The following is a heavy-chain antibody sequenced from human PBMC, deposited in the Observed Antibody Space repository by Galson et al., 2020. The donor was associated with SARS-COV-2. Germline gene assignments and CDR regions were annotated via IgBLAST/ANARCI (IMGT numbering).Heavy chain of an antibody. D-gene: IGHD5-12*01. CDR1: GGSISSYN. CDR3: AKGRWLSY. J-gene: IGHJ4*02. Sequence: ETSETLSLTCTVSGGSISSYNWTWIRQPPGKGLEWIGYIYYNGSTSYNPSLKSRVTTSRDTSKNQFSLGLSSVTAADTAVYYCAKGRWLSYWGQGRLVTVSS. V-gene: IGHV4-59*01. CDR2: IYYNGST.